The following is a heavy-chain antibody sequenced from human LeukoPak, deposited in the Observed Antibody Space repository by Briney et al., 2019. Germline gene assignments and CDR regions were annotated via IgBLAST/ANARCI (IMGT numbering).Heavy chain of an antibody. D-gene: IGHD4/OR15-4a*01. CDR2: INNDGGTT. CDR1: GFTFSSYW. V-gene: IGHV3-74*01. J-gene: IGHJ6*02. CDR3: ARGGLLGMDV. Sequence: GGSLRLSCAASGFTFSSYWMHWVRQPPGKGLVWVSSINNDGGTTSYADSVKGRFTISRDNAKNTLYLQMNSLRAEDTAVYYCARGGLLGMDVWGQGTTVTVSS.